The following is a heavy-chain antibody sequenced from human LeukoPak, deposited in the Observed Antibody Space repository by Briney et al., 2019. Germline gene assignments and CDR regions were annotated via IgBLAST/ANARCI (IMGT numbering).Heavy chain of an antibody. V-gene: IGHV3-33*06. CDR1: GFMFSRLG. Sequence: PGGSLRLSCAASGFMFSRLGMQWVRQAPGEGLEWVAMIWHDGSVEEYADSVKGRFTISRDNSQNTLYLQMNSLRDDDTAEYYCAKEGDQFRGYLDAWGKGTTVTVSS. CDR3: AKEGDQFRGYLDA. D-gene: IGHD3-16*01. CDR2: IWHDGSVE. J-gene: IGHJ6*03.